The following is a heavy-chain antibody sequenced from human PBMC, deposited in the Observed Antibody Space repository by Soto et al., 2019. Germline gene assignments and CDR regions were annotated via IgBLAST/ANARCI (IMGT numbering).Heavy chain of an antibody. CDR2: IKQDGSEK. Sequence: GGSLRLSCTASVFTFSSYWMSWFRHAAAKGLEWVANIKQDGSEKYYVDSVKGRFTISRDNAKNSLYLQMNSLRAEDTAVYYCARGGAIAAAGRWFDPWGQGTLVTVSS. CDR1: VFTFSSYW. D-gene: IGHD6-13*01. CDR3: ARGGAIAAAGRWFDP. V-gene: IGHV3-7*03. J-gene: IGHJ5*02.